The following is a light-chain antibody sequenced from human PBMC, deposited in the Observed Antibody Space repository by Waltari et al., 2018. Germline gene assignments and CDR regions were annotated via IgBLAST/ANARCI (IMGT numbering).Light chain of an antibody. CDR1: QDISNY. CDR2: DAS. CDR3: QQHDNLPFT. J-gene: IGKJ3*01. Sequence: DIQMTQSPSSLSASVGDRVTITCQASQDISNYLNWYQQKPGKAPKLLTYDASNLETGVPSRFSGSGSGTDFTFTISSLQPEDIATYYCQQHDNLPFTFGPGTKVDIK. V-gene: IGKV1-33*01.